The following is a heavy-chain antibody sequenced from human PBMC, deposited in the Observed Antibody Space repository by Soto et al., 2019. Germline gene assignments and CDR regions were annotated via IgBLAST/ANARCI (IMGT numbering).Heavy chain of an antibody. V-gene: IGHV4-30-4*01. J-gene: IGHJ6*02. CDR1: GGSISSGDYY. D-gene: IGHD3-10*01. Sequence: QVQLQESGPGLVKPSQTLSLTCTVSGGSISSGDYYWSWIRQPPGKGLEWIGYIYYSGSTYYNPSLNSRGIISVDTSKNQFSLKLTSVTAADTAVYYCARDELRTGFGEPIAYYGMDVWGQGTTVTVSS. CDR3: ARDELRTGFGEPIAYYGMDV. CDR2: IYYSGST.